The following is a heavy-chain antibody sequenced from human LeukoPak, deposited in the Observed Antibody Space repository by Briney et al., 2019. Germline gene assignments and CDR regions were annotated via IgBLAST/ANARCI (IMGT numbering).Heavy chain of an antibody. CDR3: ATLKVGTHGHVF. Sequence: PGGSLRLSCAASGFTFTTYAMSWGRQAPGKGLEWVSVISNTGGTVYYADSVKGRFTISRDNSRNTLTLQMSSLRAEETGIYYCATLKVGTHGHVFWGQGTLVTVSS. V-gene: IGHV3-23*01. CDR1: GFTFTTYA. D-gene: IGHD1-26*01. J-gene: IGHJ4*02. CDR2: ISNTGGTV.